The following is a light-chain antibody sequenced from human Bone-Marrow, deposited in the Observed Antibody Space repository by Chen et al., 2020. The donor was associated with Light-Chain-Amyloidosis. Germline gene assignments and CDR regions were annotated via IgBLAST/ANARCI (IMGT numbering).Light chain of an antibody. CDR1: DLPTKY. J-gene: IGLJ2*01. CDR2: RDT. CDR3: QSADSSGTYEVI. Sequence: SYELTQPPSVSVSPGHTARITCSGDDLPTKYAYWYQQKPGQAPVLGIHRDTERPSGISERFSGSSSGTTATVTISGVQAEDEADYHCQSADSSGTYEVIFGGGTKLTVL. V-gene: IGLV3-25*03.